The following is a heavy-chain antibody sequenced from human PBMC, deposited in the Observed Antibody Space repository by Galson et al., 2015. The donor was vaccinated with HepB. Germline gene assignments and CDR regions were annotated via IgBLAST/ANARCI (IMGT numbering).Heavy chain of an antibody. Sequence: ETLSLTCTVSGGSISSSNWWSWVRQPPGKGLEWLGEIYHRGNTNYNPSLKSRVTLSVDKSKNHFSLRLSSVTAADTAVYYCAKQRDGYNFFDDSWGQGTLVTVS. D-gene: IGHD5-24*01. CDR1: GGSISSSNW. CDR2: IYHRGNT. CDR3: AKQRDGYNFFDDS. J-gene: IGHJ4*02. V-gene: IGHV4-4*02.